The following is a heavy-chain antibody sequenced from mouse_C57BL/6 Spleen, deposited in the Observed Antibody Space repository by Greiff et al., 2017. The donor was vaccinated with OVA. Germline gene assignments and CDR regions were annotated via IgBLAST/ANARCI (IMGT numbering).Heavy chain of an antibody. Sequence: EVMLVESGGGLVQPKGSLKLSCAASGFSFNTYAMNWVRQAPGKGLEWVARIRSKSNNYATYYADSVKDRFTISRDDSESMLYLQMNNLKTEDTAMYYCVRGGDYDWFAYWGQGTLVTVSA. V-gene: IGHV10-1*01. D-gene: IGHD2-4*01. CDR1: GFSFNTYA. CDR2: IRSKSNNYAT. J-gene: IGHJ3*01. CDR3: VRGGDYDWFAY.